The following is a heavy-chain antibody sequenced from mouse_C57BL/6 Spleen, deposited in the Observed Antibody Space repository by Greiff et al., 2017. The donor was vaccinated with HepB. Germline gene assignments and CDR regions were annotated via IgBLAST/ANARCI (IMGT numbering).Heavy chain of an antibody. J-gene: IGHJ4*01. CDR3: ARDNWDDAMDY. D-gene: IGHD4-1*02. V-gene: IGHV5-4*01. CDR2: ISDGGSYT. Sequence: DVMLVESGGGLVKPGGSLKLSCAASGFTFSSYAMSWVRQTPEKRLEWVATISDGGSYTYYPDNVKGRFTISRDNAKNNLYLQMSHLKSEDTAMYDCARDNWDDAMDYWGQGTSVTVSS. CDR1: GFTFSSYA.